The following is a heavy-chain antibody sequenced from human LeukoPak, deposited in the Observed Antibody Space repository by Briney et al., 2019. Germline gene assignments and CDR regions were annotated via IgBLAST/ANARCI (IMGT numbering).Heavy chain of an antibody. Sequence: GGSLRLSCAASGFTFSNAWMTWVRHPPGKGLGWVGRVKIKAAGGTNDYAAPVKGRFTISRDESKITLYLQMNSLKTDDTAVYCCTTGGLDCSYIWGQGTMVTVSS. CDR3: TTGGLDCSYI. D-gene: IGHD2-21*01. V-gene: IGHV3-15*01. CDR2: VKIKAAGGTN. CDR1: GFTFSNAW. J-gene: IGHJ3*02.